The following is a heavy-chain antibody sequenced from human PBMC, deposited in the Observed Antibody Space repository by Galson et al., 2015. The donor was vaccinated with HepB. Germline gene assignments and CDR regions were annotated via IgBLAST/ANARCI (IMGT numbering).Heavy chain of an antibody. Sequence: LRLSCAASGFTFSSYAMSWVRQAPGKGLEWVSAISGSGGSTYYADSVKGRFTISRDNSKNTLYLQMNSLRAEDTAVYYCAKPYYDFWSGFDAFDIWGQGTMVTVSS. D-gene: IGHD3-3*01. CDR1: GFTFSSYA. CDR3: AKPYYDFWSGFDAFDI. CDR2: ISGSGGST. J-gene: IGHJ3*02. V-gene: IGHV3-23*01.